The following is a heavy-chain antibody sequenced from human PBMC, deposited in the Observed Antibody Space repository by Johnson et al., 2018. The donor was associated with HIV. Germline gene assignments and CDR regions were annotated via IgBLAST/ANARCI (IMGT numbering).Heavy chain of an antibody. CDR3: ARRADAFDI. V-gene: IGHV3-13*01. Sequence: EVQLVESGGGVVRPGGSLRLSCAASGFTFDDYAMHWVRQAPGKGLEWVSAIGTAGDTYYPGSVKGRFTISRENAKNSLYLQMNSLRAGDTAVYYCARRADAFDIWGQGTMVTVSS. CDR1: GFTFDDYA. CDR2: IGTAGDT. J-gene: IGHJ3*02.